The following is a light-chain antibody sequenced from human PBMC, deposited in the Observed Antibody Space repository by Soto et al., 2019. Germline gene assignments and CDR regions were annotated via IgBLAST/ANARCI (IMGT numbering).Light chain of an antibody. Sequence: QSVLTQPPSASGTPGQRVTISCSGGSSNIGSNTVNWYQQLPGTAPKLLIYSNNQRPSGVPDRFSGSTSGTSASLAISGLQSEDEADYYCAAWDDSLNGFYVFGTGTKVTVL. V-gene: IGLV1-44*01. CDR2: SNN. CDR3: AAWDDSLNGFYV. J-gene: IGLJ1*01. CDR1: SSNIGSNT.